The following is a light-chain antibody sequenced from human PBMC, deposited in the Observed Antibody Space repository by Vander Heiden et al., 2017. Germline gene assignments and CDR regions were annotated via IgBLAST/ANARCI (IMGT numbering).Light chain of an antibody. V-gene: IGLV1-40*01. CDR1: SSNIGAGYD. Sequence: QPVLTQPPSGSGAPAQRVPISCIVSSSNIGAGYDAHWYQQLPKPAPRLLIYGDNNRPSGVPDRFSGSKSGTSGSLAITGLQAEDEADYFCQSYDNSRSTWVFGGGTKLTVL. CDR3: QSYDNSRSTWV. CDR2: GDN. J-gene: IGLJ3*02.